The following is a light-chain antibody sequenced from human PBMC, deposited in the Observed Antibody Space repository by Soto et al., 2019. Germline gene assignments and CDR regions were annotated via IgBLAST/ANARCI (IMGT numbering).Light chain of an antibody. J-gene: IGKJ3*01. Sequence: DIHMTQSPSSLSASVLDIFTITFRASQSINNYLSWYQQKPGKAPKLLIYAASSLHSGVPSRFSGSGSGTDFTLTISSLQPEDFATYYCQQSYSTLTFGPGTKVDI. CDR2: AAS. CDR3: QQSYSTLT. V-gene: IGKV1-39*01. CDR1: QSINNY.